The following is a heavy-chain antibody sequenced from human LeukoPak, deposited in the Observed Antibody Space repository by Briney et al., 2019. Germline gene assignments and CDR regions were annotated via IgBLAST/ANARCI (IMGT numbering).Heavy chain of an antibody. Sequence: ASVKVSCKVSGXXXXXXXXXXVXXXXXXXXXXMGGHXREDGQTFNGDRVKGRVSLTEDKSTHTFYLELRSLTSEDTALYYCATSQSIAAHFDSWGLGTLVTVSS. CDR3: ATSQSIAAHFDS. CDR1: GXXXXXXX. D-gene: IGHD6-6*01. V-gene: IGHV1-24*01. CDR2: HXREDGQT. J-gene: IGHJ4*02.